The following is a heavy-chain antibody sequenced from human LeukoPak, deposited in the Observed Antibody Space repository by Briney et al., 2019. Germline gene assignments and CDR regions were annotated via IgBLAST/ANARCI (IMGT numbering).Heavy chain of an antibody. V-gene: IGHV1-24*01. CDR2: FDPEDGET. J-gene: IGHJ3*02. D-gene: IGHD5-18*01. CDR3: ATERQLWARDAFDI. Sequence: RASVKVSCKVSGYTLTELSMHWVRQAPGKGLEWMGGFDPEDGETIYAQKFQGRVTMTEDTSTDTAYMELSSLRSEDTAVYYCATERQLWARDAFDIWGQGTMVTVSS. CDR1: GYTLTELS.